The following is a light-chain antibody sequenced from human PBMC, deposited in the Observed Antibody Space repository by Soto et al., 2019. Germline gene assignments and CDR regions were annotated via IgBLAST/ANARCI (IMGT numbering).Light chain of an antibody. J-gene: IGKJ4*01. Sequence: EIVLTQSPGTLSLSPGERATLSCRASQSVSSSYLACYQQKPAQAPSLLIYGAFSRATGIPDRFSGSASGTDFTLTISRLEPEDFEVYYCQQYGSSPLTFGGGNKVEIK. CDR2: GAF. V-gene: IGKV3-20*01. CDR3: QQYGSSPLT. CDR1: QSVSSSY.